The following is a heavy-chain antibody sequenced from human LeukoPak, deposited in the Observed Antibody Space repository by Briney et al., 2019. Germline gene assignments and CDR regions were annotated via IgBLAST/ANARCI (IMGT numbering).Heavy chain of an antibody. V-gene: IGHV3-33*01. D-gene: IGHD5-18*01. CDR1: GFSFSDSD. CDR3: ARGPERDSYGYYFDY. J-gene: IGHJ4*02. Sequence: GESLRLTCKVSGFSFSDSDMHWVRQAPGKGLDWVAVICYDGSNKYYAASVKGRFTISRDNSKNTLYLQMNSLRAEDTAVSYWARGPERDSYGYYFDYWGQGTLFTVSS. CDR2: ICYDGSNK.